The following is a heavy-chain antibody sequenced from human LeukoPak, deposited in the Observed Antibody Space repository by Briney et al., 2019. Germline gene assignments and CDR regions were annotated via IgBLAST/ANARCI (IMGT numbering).Heavy chain of an antibody. CDR1: GFTFSNYA. V-gene: IGHV3-30*02. D-gene: IGHD3-10*01. CDR3: AKDRAYVAMVRGVLDY. J-gene: IGHJ4*02. Sequence: GGSLRLSCAASGFTFSNYAMHWVRQAPGKGLEWVAFIRYNGNKQYYADSVKGRFTISRDNSKDTLYLQMNSLRADDTAVYYCAKDRAYVAMVRGVLDYWGQGTLVTVSS. CDR2: IRYNGNKQ.